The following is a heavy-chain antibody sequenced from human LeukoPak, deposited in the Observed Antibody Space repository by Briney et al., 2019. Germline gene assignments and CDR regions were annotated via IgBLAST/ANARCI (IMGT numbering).Heavy chain of an antibody. Sequence: SETLSLTCTVSGGSISSNSFYWGWIRQPPGKGLEWIGSIYSSGSTWYSPSLKSRVTISVDTSKSQFSLRLSSVTAADTAVYYCARRGGSRGNWFDPWGQGTLVTVSS. CDR1: GGSISSNSFY. CDR2: IYSSGST. D-gene: IGHD3-10*01. J-gene: IGHJ5*02. CDR3: ARRGGSRGNWFDP. V-gene: IGHV4-39*01.